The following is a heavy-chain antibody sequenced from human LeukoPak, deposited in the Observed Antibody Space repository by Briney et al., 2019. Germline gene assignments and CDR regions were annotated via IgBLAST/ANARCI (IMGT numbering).Heavy chain of an antibody. D-gene: IGHD3-10*01. Sequence: GGSLRLSCAASGFTFSDYYMSWIRQAPGKGLEWVSYISSSGSTIYYADSVKGRFTISRDNAKNSLYLQMNSLRAEDTAVYYCAKRGWFGELLSYFDYWGQGTLVTVSS. CDR1: GFTFSDYY. V-gene: IGHV3-11*01. CDR2: ISSSGSTI. J-gene: IGHJ4*02. CDR3: AKRGWFGELLSYFDY.